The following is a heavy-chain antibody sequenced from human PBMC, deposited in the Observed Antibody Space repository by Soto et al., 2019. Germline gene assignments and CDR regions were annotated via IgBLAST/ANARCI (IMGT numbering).Heavy chain of an antibody. J-gene: IGHJ4*02. D-gene: IGHD4-17*01. CDR3: AREGTTVTNSL. CDR1: GYTFTSYA. CDR2: IDTNTGNP. Sequence: ASVKVSCKASGYTFTSYAMNWVRQAPGQGLEWMGWIDTNTGNPTYAQGFTGRFVFSLDTSVSTAYLQICSLKAEDTAVYYCAREGTTVTNSLWGQGTLVTVSS. V-gene: IGHV7-4-1*01.